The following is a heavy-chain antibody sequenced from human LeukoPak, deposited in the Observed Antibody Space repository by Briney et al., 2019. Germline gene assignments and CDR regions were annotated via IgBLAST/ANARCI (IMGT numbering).Heavy chain of an antibody. V-gene: IGHV3-21*01. CDR3: ARGVGLLLPGVFDY. CDR2: ISSSGTYI. CDR1: GFTFSSYS. D-gene: IGHD2-15*01. J-gene: IGHJ4*02. Sequence: PGGSLRLSCAASGFTFSSYSMAWVRQAPGKGLEWVSSISSSGTYIYYADSVKGRFTISRDNAKNSLYLQMNSLRAEDTALYYCARGVGLLLPGVFDYWGQATLVTVSS.